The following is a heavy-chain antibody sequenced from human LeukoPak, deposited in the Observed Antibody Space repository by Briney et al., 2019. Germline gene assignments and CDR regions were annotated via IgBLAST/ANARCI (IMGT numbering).Heavy chain of an antibody. D-gene: IGHD5-18*01. CDR3: ARVSRGYSYGPIDY. Sequence: SETLSLTCAVSGYSISSGYYWGWIRQPPGKGLEWIGSIYHSGSTNYNPSLKSRFTISVDTSKNQFSLNLNSVTAADTAVYYCARVSRGYSYGPIDYWGQGTLVTVSS. V-gene: IGHV4-38-2*01. J-gene: IGHJ4*02. CDR2: IYHSGST. CDR1: GYSISSGYY.